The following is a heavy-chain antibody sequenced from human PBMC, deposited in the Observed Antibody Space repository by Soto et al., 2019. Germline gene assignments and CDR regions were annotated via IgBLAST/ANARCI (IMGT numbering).Heavy chain of an antibody. D-gene: IGHD6-6*01. CDR3: ARDHVAARSDYYYYYGKDV. Sequence: SRTLSLTCAMSGDSVSSNSAAWNWIRQSPSRGLEWLGRTYYRSKWYNDYAVSVKSRITINPDTSKNQFSLQLNSVTPEDTAVYYCARDHVAARSDYYYYYGKDVWGQGTTVTVSS. V-gene: IGHV6-1*01. CDR2: TYYRSKWYN. J-gene: IGHJ6*02. CDR1: GDSVSSNSAA.